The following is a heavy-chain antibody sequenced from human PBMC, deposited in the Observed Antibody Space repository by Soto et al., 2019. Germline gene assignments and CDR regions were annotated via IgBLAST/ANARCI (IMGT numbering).Heavy chain of an antibody. V-gene: IGHV3-74*01. CDR1: GFTFSSYW. CDR3: ARGRGGAFDF. CDR2: INLDGSIT. Sequence: EVQLVESGGGLVQPGGSLRLSCAASGFTFSSYWMHWVRQAPGKGLVWVSHINLDGSITAYADSVKGRFTTSRDNAKNTLYLQMNTLRAEDTAVYYCARGRGGAFDFWGQETLVTVSS. J-gene: IGHJ4*02. D-gene: IGHD3-16*01.